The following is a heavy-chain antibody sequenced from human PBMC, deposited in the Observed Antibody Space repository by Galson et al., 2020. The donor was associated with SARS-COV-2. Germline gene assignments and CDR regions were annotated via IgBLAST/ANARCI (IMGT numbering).Heavy chain of an antibody. CDR3: ARRLSLPWVQIWLPNYGMDV. V-gene: IGHV1-8*01. J-gene: IGHJ6*02. Sequence: ASVKVSCKTSGYTFTSYDINWVRQATGQGLEWMGWMNPNSGNTGCAQKFQGRVTMTRDTSISTAYMELSSLTSEDTAVYYCARRLSLPWVQIWLPNYGMDVWGQGTTVTVSS. CDR1: GYTFTSYD. CDR2: MNPNSGNT. D-gene: IGHD5-18*01.